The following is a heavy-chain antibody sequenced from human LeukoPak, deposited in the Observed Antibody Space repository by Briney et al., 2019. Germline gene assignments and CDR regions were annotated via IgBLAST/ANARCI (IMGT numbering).Heavy chain of an antibody. CDR3: AKDRGSSGYRGGYFDY. J-gene: IGHJ4*02. V-gene: IGHV3-23*01. CDR2: ISGSGGST. CDR1: GFTFSSYA. Sequence: GGSLRLSCAASGFTFSSYAMSWVRQAPGKGLEWVSAISGSGGSTYYADSVKGRFTISRDNSKNTLYLQMNSLRAEDTAVYYCAKDRGSSGYRGGYFDYWGQGTLVTVSS. D-gene: IGHD3-22*01.